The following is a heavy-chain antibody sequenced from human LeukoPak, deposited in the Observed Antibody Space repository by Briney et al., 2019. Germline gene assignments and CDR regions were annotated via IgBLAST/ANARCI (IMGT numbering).Heavy chain of an antibody. CDR1: GFTFGDYA. D-gene: IGHD1-1*01. CDR2: IRSKAYGETA. V-gene: IGHV3-49*03. CDR3: TRDRGAYNLYDY. J-gene: IGHJ4*02. Sequence: GGSLRLSCTASGFTFGDYAMSWIRQAPGEGLEWVGFIRSKAYGETADYAASVKGRFTISRDDSKAIAYLQMNSLKTEDTAVYHCTRDRGAYNLYDYWGQGTLVTVSS.